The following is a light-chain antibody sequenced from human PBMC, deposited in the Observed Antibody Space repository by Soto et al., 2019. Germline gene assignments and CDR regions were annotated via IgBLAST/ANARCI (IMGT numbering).Light chain of an antibody. J-gene: IGLJ1*01. V-gene: IGLV2-14*01. CDR1: SSDVGGYNY. CDR3: SSYTTTNTYV. Sequence: QSVLTQPASVSGSPGQSITISCTGTSSDVGGYNYVSWSQHQPGKAPKLMIYEVSHRPSGVSNRFSGSKSGNTASLTISGPQAEDEADYYCSSYTTTNTYVFGTGTKLTVL. CDR2: EVS.